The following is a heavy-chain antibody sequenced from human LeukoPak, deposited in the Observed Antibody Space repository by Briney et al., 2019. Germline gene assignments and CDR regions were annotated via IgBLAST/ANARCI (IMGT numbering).Heavy chain of an antibody. Sequence: NSSQPLSLTCTVSGGSISCGGDYWRWIRQHPGKGLEWIGYINDSGNTYYKPSLKSRVTISVDTSKNQFSLKLSSVTAADTAVYYCARVRAVAGTAWYFDYWGQGTLVTVSS. D-gene: IGHD6-19*01. J-gene: IGHJ4*02. V-gene: IGHV4-31*03. CDR2: INDSGNT. CDR1: GGSISCGGDY. CDR3: ARVRAVAGTAWYFDY.